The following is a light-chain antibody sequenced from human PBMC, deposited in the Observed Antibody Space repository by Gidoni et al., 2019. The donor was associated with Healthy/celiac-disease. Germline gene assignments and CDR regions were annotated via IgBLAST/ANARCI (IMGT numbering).Light chain of an antibody. CDR1: QDISND. CDR3: QQYDNPRIT. Sequence: DIQMTQSPSSLSASVGDRVTITCQASQDISNDLNWYQQKPGKAPKLLIYDASNLETGVPSRFSGSGSGTDFTFTISSLQPEDIATYYCQQYDNPRITFGGGTKVEIK. V-gene: IGKV1-33*01. J-gene: IGKJ4*01. CDR2: DAS.